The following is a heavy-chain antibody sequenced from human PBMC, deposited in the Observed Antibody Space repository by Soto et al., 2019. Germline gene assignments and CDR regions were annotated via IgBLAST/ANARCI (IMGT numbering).Heavy chain of an antibody. D-gene: IGHD6-19*01. CDR2: IYYSGST. CDR3: ARDSNTSGWHAGFDP. CDR1: GASISSYS. J-gene: IGHJ5*02. Sequence: TSETLSLTCTVSGASISSYSRSWIRQPPGKGLEWIGYIYYSGSTNYNPSLKSRLTISVDTSKNQFSLKLSSLTAADTAVYYCARDSNTSGWHAGFDPWGQGTLVTVSS. V-gene: IGHV4-59*01.